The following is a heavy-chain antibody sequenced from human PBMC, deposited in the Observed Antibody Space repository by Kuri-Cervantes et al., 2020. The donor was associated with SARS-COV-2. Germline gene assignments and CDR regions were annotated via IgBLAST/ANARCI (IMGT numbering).Heavy chain of an antibody. J-gene: IGHJ6*02. CDR2: ISSSSSYI. V-gene: IGHV3-21*01. CDR1: GFTFSSYS. D-gene: IGHD2-2*01. Sequence: GESLKISCAASGFTFSSYSMNWVRQAPGKGLEWVSSISSSSSYIYYADSVKGRFTISRDNAKNSLYLQMNSLRAEDTAVYYCARGGDIVVLPAAIGYYYGMDVWGQGTTVTVSS. CDR3: ARGGDIVVLPAAIGYYYGMDV.